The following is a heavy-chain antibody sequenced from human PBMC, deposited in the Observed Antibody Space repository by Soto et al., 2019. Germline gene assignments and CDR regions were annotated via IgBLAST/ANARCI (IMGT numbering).Heavy chain of an antibody. J-gene: IGHJ4*02. CDR2: INPTTGGT. CDR1: GYNFPGNY. V-gene: IGHV1-2*02. CDR3: ARGYCSSSGCSHYFDY. D-gene: IGHD2-2*01. Sequence: QVQLVQSGAEVKKPGASVKVSCKASGYNFPGNYMHWVRQAPGQGLEWMALINPTTGGTSYAQKFQGRVTMTWDTSISTAYMELSRLTSDDTAIYSCARGYCSSSGCSHYFDYWGQGTLVTVSS.